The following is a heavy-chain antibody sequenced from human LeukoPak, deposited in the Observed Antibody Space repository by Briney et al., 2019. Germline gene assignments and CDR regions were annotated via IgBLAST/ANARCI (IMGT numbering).Heavy chain of an antibody. V-gene: IGHV3-30*18. Sequence: GGSLRLSCAASGFSFKDYNMHWVRQAPGKGLEWVAVITYDGGNEYYTDSVKGRFTISRGNSKSTLYLQMNSLRTEDTAVYYCAKVRWDNSGWYYLDSWGQGTLVTVSS. D-gene: IGHD6-19*01. CDR2: ITYDGGNE. CDR3: AKVRWDNSGWYYLDS. J-gene: IGHJ4*02. CDR1: GFSFKDYN.